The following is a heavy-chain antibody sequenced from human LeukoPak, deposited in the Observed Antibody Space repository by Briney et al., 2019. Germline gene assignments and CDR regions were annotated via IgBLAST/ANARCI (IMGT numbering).Heavy chain of an antibody. D-gene: IGHD3-3*01. CDR2: INPNSGGT. J-gene: IGHJ5*02. V-gene: IGHV1-2*02. CDR1: GYTFTSYG. CDR3: ARDSAAYYDFWSGSHGNNWFDP. Sequence: ASVKVSCKASGYTFTSYGISWVRQAPGQGLEWMGWINPNSGGTNYAQKFQGRVTMTRDTSISTAYMELSRLRSDDTAVYYCARDSAAYYDFWSGSHGNNWFDPWGQGTLVTVSS.